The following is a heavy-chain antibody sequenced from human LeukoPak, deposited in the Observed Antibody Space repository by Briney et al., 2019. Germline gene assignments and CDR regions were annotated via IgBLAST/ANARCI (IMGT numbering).Heavy chain of an antibody. CDR3: AELGITMIGGV. CDR2: ISNDGSNK. V-gene: IGHV3-30*04. J-gene: IGHJ6*04. D-gene: IGHD3-10*02. Sequence: PGRSLRLSCAASGFAFSTYPMHWVRQAPGKGLEWVAVISNDGSNKYYADSVKGRFTLSRDSSKNTLYLQMNSLRAEDTAVYYCAELGITMIGGVWGKGTTVTISS. CDR1: GFAFSTYP.